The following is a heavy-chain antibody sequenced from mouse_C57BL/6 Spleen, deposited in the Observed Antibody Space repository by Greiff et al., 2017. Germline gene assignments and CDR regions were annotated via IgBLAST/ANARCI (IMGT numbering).Heavy chain of an antibody. Sequence: EVQLVESEGGLVQPGSSMKLSCTASGFTFSDYYMAWVRQVPEKGLEWVANINYDGSSTYYLDSLKSRFIISSDNAKNILYLQMSSLKSEDTATYYCARGDYYEGYVDYWGQGTTLTVSS. J-gene: IGHJ2*01. CDR3: ARGDYYEGYVDY. CDR2: INYDGSST. CDR1: GFTFSDYY. V-gene: IGHV5-16*01. D-gene: IGHD1-1*01.